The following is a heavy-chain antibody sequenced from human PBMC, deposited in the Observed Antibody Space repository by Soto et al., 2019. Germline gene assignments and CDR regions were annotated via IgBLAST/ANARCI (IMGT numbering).Heavy chain of an antibody. J-gene: IGHJ4*02. V-gene: IGHV4-59*01. Sequence: LETLSLTCPVSGCSISYYYGSWIRQPPGKGLEWIAYIYYTGRTFYNPSLKGRVTISVDTSKNQFSLKLSSVTAADTAVYYCARTLYSYGPRFDYWGQGTLVTAPQ. CDR1: GCSISYYY. CDR2: IYYTGRT. D-gene: IGHD5-18*01. CDR3: ARTLYSYGPRFDY.